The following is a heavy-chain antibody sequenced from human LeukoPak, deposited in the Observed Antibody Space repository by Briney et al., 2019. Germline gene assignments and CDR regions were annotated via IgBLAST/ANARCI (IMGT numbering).Heavy chain of an antibody. D-gene: IGHD3-22*01. V-gene: IGHV1-8*03. J-gene: IGHJ4*02. CDR2: MNPNSGNT. CDR1: GYTFTSYD. CDR3: ARGMGSSGYYYAY. Sequence: ASVKVSCKASGYTFTSYDINWVRQATGQGPEWMGWMNPNSGNTGYAQKFQGRVTITRNTSISTAYMELSSLRSEDTAVYYCARGMGSSGYYYAYWGQGTLVTASS.